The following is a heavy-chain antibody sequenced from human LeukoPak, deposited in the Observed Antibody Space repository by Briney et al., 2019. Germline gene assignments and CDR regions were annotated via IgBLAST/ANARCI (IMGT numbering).Heavy chain of an antibody. J-gene: IGHJ4*02. V-gene: IGHV4-39*07. Sequence: WARQAPGKGLEWIGSIYSSGSTYYNPSLKSPFTISVDTSKNQFSLKLSSVTAADTAIYYCASHYDILTGLAYFDYWGQGTLVTVSS. CDR3: ASHYDILTGLAYFDY. CDR2: IYSSGST. D-gene: IGHD3-9*01.